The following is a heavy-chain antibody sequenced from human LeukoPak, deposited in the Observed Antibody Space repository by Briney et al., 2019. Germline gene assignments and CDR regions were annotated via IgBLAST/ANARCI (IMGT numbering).Heavy chain of an antibody. CDR1: GFTFSSYS. CDR3: AKDGEYCSGGSCSFFDY. CDR2: ISTSSSYI. D-gene: IGHD2-15*01. J-gene: IGHJ4*02. Sequence: GGSLRLSCAASGFTFSSYSMNWVRQAPGKGLEWVSSISTSSSYIYYADSVKGRFIISRDNAKKSLYLQMNSLRAEDTAVYHCAKDGEYCSGGSCSFFDYWGQGTLVAVSS. V-gene: IGHV3-21*01.